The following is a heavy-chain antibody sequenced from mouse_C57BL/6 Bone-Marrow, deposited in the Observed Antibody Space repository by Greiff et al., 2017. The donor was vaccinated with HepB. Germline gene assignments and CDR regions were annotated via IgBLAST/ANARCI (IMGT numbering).Heavy chain of an antibody. D-gene: IGHD2-1*01. Sequence: VMLVESGAELARPGASVKMSCKASGYTFTSYTMHWVKQRPGQGLEWIGYINPSSGYTKYNQKFKDKATLTADKSSSTAYMQLSSLTSEDSAVYYCARKKGIWDGNWFAYWGQGTLVTVSA. CDR3: ARKKGIWDGNWFAY. V-gene: IGHV1-4*01. CDR2: INPSSGYT. CDR1: GYTFTSYT. J-gene: IGHJ3*01.